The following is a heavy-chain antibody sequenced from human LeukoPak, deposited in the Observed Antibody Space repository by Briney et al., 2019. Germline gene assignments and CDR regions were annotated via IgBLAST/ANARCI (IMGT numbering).Heavy chain of an antibody. Sequence: PGGSLRLSCASSEFRLSNHDMNWVRQAPGKGPEWISYISSTSRIIYYADSVKGRFTVSRDSSKNTLYLQMSSLRTEDTAVYYCAKDMGSHGSGSYYAFDIWGQGTMVTVSS. V-gene: IGHV3-48*01. CDR2: ISSTSRII. CDR1: EFRLSNHD. CDR3: AKDMGSHGSGSYYAFDI. D-gene: IGHD3-10*01. J-gene: IGHJ3*02.